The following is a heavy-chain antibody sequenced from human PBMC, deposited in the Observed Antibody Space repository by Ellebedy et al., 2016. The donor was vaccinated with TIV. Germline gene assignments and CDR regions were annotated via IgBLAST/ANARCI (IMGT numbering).Heavy chain of an antibody. CDR1: GFTFSSYA. V-gene: IGHV3-23*01. D-gene: IGHD3-10*01. CDR3: AREGNHKPFDY. Sequence: GESLKISCAASGFTFSSYAMSWVRQAPGKGLERVATVNGSGSSTYYADSVWGRFTISRDNSKRSLYLQMNNLRVEDTCVYYCAREGNHKPFDYWGQGTLVTVSS. CDR2: VNGSGSST. J-gene: IGHJ4*02.